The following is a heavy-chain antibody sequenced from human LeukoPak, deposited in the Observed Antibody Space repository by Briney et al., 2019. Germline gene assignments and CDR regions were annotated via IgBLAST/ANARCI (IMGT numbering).Heavy chain of an antibody. D-gene: IGHD6-13*01. CDR2: ISYDGSNK. Sequence: GGSLRLSCAASGFTFSSYAMHWVRQAPGKGLEWVAVISYDGSNKYYADSVKGRFTISRDNSKNTLYLQMNSLRAEDTAVYYCARDQVIAAAGNIWFDPWGQGTLVTVSS. CDR1: GFTFSSYA. V-gene: IGHV3-30-3*01. J-gene: IGHJ5*02. CDR3: ARDQVIAAAGNIWFDP.